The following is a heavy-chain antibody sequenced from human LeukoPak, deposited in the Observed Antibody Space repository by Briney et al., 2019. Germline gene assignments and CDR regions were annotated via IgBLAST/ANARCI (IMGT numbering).Heavy chain of an antibody. D-gene: IGHD2-21*02. CDR2: ISSSSSYI. J-gene: IGHJ3*02. V-gene: IGHV3-21*01. Sequence: GGSLRLSCAASGFTFSTSYMNWIRQAPGEGLEWVSAISSSSSYIYYAGSVKGRFTISRDNAKNSLYLQMNGLSAEDTAVYYCARCRFLAYCGGDCRSDDFDIWGQGTMLTVSS. CDR1: GFTFSTSY. CDR3: ARCRFLAYCGGDCRSDDFDI.